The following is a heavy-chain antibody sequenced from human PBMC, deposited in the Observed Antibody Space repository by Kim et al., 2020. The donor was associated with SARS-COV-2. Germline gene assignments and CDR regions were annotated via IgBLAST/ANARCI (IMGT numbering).Heavy chain of an antibody. V-gene: IGHV4-4*07. Sequence: SETLSLTCTVSGGSISSYYWSWIRQPAGKGLEWIGRIYTSGSTNYNPSLKSRVTMSVDTSKNQFSLKLSSVTAADTAVYYCARAGWYYCSSTSCYLREKPLDAWGQGTLVTVSS. CDR2: IYTSGST. J-gene: IGHJ4*02. CDR1: GGSISSYY. D-gene: IGHD2-2*01. CDR3: ARAGWYYCSSTSCYLREKPLDA.